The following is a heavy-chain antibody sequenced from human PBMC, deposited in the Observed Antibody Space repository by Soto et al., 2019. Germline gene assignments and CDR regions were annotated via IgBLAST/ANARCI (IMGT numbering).Heavy chain of an antibody. J-gene: IGHJ4*02. CDR3: ARVRGGDTHVFDF. CDR2: MYHTGST. D-gene: IGHD3-10*01. Sequence: QLHLHESGPGLVKPSETLSLSCSVSGDSITRSGFYWVWIRRPPGKELEWIGSMYHTGSTYYKPSLERRLTMSVDTSKSQFSLRLTSMTAADAGVYFCARVRGGDTHVFDFWGQGARVTVSS. CDR1: GDSITRSGFY. V-gene: IGHV4-39*01.